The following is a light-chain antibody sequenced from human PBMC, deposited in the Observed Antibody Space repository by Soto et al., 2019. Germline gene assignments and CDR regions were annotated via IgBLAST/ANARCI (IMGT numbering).Light chain of an antibody. CDR1: QSISNN. Sequence: EIVMTQSPATLSVSPGERATLSCRASQSISNNLAWYQQQPGQTPRLLIYGASTTATGIPARFSGSGTGTEFTLTISSLQSEDFAVYYCQQRSNWPPITCGQGNDWRL. V-gene: IGKV3-15*01. J-gene: IGKJ5*01. CDR3: QQRSNWPPIT. CDR2: GAS.